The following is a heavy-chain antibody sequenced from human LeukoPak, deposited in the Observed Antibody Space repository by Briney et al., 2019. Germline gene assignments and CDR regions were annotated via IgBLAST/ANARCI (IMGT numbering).Heavy chain of an antibody. CDR1: GGSFSGYY. Sequence: PSETLSLTCAVYGGSFSGYYWSWIRQPPGKGLEWIGYIYYSGSTNYNPSLKSRVTISVDTSKNQFSLKLSSVTAADTAVYYCAREGSSGLLDYWGQGTLVTVSS. CDR3: AREGSSGLLDY. CDR2: IYYSGST. D-gene: IGHD6-19*01. J-gene: IGHJ4*02. V-gene: IGHV4-59*12.